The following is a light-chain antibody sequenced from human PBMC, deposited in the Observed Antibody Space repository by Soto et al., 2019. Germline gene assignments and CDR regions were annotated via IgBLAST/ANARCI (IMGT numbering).Light chain of an antibody. Sequence: QSVLTQPPSVSAAPGQKVTISCSGSSSNIGNDYVSWYQQLPGTAPKLLIYDNNKRPSGIPDRFSGSKSGTSATLGITGLQTWDEADYYCGTWDSSLRGWVFGGGTKLTVL. V-gene: IGLV1-51*01. CDR1: SSNIGNDY. CDR2: DNN. CDR3: GTWDSSLRGWV. J-gene: IGLJ3*02.